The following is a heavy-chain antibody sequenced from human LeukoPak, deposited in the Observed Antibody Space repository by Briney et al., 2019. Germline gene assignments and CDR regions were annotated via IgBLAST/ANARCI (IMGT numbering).Heavy chain of an antibody. J-gene: IGHJ4*02. CDR3: ARRKGCSSTSCPPDY. Sequence: GESLKISCKSSGYSFTGYWIGWVRQMPGKGLEWMGIIYPGDSDTTYSPSFQGQVTISADKSISTAYLQWSSLKASDTAMYYCARRKGCSSTSCPPDYWGQGTMVTVSS. CDR1: GYSFTGYW. V-gene: IGHV5-51*01. D-gene: IGHD2-2*01. CDR2: IYPGDSDT.